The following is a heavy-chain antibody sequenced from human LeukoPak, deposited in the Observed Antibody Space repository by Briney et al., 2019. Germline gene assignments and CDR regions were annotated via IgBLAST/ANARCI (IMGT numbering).Heavy chain of an antibody. Sequence: GGSLRLSCAASGFTFSSYAMTWVRQAPGKGLEWVSVIGYSGGDIQYADSVKGRFTISRDNSKNTLYLQMNSLRVEDTAVYYCATTRVCGGVLLRPSCLYFEDWGQGALVTVSS. J-gene: IGHJ4*02. V-gene: IGHV3-23*01. D-gene: IGHD3-10*01. CDR2: IGYSGGDI. CDR3: ATTRVCGGVLLRPSCLYFED. CDR1: GFTFSSYA.